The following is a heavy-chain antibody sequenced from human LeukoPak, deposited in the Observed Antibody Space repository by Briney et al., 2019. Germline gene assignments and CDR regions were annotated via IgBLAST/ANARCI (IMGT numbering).Heavy chain of an antibody. CDR3: ARALTMIVVGSGGC. J-gene: IGHJ4*02. V-gene: IGHV3-48*01. Sequence: GRSLRLSCAASGFTFSSYIMNWVRQAPGKGLEWVSYISSSSSTIYYADSVKGRFTISRDNAKNSLYLQMNSLRAEDTAVYYCARALTMIVVGSGGCWGQGTLVTVSS. D-gene: IGHD3-22*01. CDR1: GFTFSSYI. CDR2: ISSSSSTI.